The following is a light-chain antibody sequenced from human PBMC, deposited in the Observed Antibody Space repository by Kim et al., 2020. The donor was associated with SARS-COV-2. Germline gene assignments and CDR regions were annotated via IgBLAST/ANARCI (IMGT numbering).Light chain of an antibody. V-gene: IGKV4-1*01. J-gene: IGKJ4*01. CDR3: QKYYSTPPT. CDR1: QSVLYSSNNKNY. Sequence: DIVMTQSPDSLAVSLGERATINCKSSQSVLYSSNNKNYLAWYQQKPGQPPKLLIYWASTRESGVPDRFSGSGSGTDFTLTISSLQAEDVSVYFCQKYYSTPPTFGGGTKVESK. CDR2: WAS.